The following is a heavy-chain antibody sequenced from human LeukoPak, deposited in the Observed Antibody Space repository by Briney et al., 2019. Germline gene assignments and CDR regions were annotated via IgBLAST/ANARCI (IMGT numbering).Heavy chain of an antibody. J-gene: IGHJ2*01. CDR1: GCSISSSSYY. V-gene: IGHV4-39*01. CDR3: ARPLNRSGWYWYFDL. Sequence: PSETLSLTCTVAGCSISSSSYYWGWIRQPPGKGLEGIGSIYYSGTTYYNPYLTSRVTISVDTSKNPFSLKLSSVTAADTAVYYCARPLNRSGWYWYFDLWGRGTLVTVSS. CDR2: IYYSGTT. D-gene: IGHD6-19*01.